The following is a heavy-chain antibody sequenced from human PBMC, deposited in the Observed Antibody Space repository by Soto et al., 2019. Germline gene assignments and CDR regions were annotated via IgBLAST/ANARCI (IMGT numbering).Heavy chain of an antibody. D-gene: IGHD3-22*01. Sequence: ASVKVSCKTSGYVFTVYYLHCVLQSPLQWREWMGWINCRSGGTTYTQKFQGRVTLTMDTSTSTAYMELSSLISDDTALYYCMRGASARDSSGYPYYFDPWGQGTLVTVSS. V-gene: IGHV1-2*02. CDR2: INCRSGGT. CDR3: MRGASARDSSGYPYYFDP. CDR1: GYVFTVYY. J-gene: IGHJ4*02.